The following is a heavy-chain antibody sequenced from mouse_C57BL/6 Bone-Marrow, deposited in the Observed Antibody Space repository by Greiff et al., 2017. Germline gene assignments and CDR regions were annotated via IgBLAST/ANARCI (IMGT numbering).Heavy chain of an antibody. V-gene: IGHV1-81*01. CDR3: ARRGCGSRNFDY. J-gene: IGHJ2*01. D-gene: IGHD1-1*01. CDR1: GYTFTSYG. Sequence: QVQLQQSGAELARPGASVKLSCKASGYTFTSYGISWVKQSTGQGLEWIGEIYPRSGNTYYNEKFKGKATLTADKSPSTGYMELRSLTSEDSAVYFCARRGCGSRNFDYWGQGTTLTVSS. CDR2: IYPRSGNT.